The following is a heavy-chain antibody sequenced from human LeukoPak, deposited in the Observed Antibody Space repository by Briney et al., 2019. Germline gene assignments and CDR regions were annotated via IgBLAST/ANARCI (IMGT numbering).Heavy chain of an antibody. V-gene: IGHV3-23*01. Sequence: WGSLRLSCTASGFTFSSYAMSWVRQAPGKGLEWVSAISGSGGSTYYADSVKGRFTISRDNSKNTLYLQMNSLRAEDTAVYYCARDRATTVTTFDYWGQGTLVTVSS. D-gene: IGHD4-17*01. CDR2: ISGSGGST. CDR1: GFTFSSYA. J-gene: IGHJ4*02. CDR3: ARDRATTVTTFDY.